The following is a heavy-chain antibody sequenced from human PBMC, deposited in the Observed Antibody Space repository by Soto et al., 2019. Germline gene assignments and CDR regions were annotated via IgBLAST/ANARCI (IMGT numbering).Heavy chain of an antibody. V-gene: IGHV4-59*08. Sequence: SETLSLTCTVSGGSISSYYWSWIRQPPGKGLEWIGYIYYSGSTNYNPSLKSRITISVDTSKNQFSLKLSSVTAADTAVYYCARGSSTSKKGAFDIWGQGTMVNVSS. CDR1: GGSISSYY. CDR2: IYYSGST. J-gene: IGHJ3*02. D-gene: IGHD2-2*01. CDR3: ARGSSTSKKGAFDI.